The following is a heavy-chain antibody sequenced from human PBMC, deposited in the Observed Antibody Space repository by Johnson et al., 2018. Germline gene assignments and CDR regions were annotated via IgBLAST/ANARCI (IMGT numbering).Heavy chain of an antibody. V-gene: IGHV3-9*01. Sequence: VQLVESGGGLVQPGRSLRLSCAASGFTFDDYAMHWVRQAPGKGLEWVSGISWNSGSIGYADSVNGRFTSPIDNAKNSLYLQMNNLRAEDTALYYCAKDITPSFGVAQGGYYYYGMDVWGQGTTVTVSS. CDR2: ISWNSGSI. CDR1: GFTFDDYA. CDR3: AKDITPSFGVAQGGYYYYGMDV. D-gene: IGHD3-3*01. J-gene: IGHJ6*02.